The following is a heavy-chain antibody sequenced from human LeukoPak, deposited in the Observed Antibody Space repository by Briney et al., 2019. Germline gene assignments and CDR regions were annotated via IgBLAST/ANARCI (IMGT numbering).Heavy chain of an antibody. V-gene: IGHV3-64*01. D-gene: IGHD6-13*01. CDR1: GFTFSTYA. Sequence: GGSLRLSCAGSGFTFSTYAMHWVRQAPGKGLEYVSSISSNGDSTYHANSVKGRFTISRDNSKNTLYLQMGSLRAEDMGVYYCARSSLAAGANWFDPWGQGTLVTVSS. CDR3: ARSSLAAGANWFDP. J-gene: IGHJ5*02. CDR2: ISSNGDST.